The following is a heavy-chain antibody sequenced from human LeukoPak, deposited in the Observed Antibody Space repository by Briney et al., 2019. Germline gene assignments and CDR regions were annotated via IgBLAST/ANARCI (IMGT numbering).Heavy chain of an antibody. CDR3: ARASPYCSGGSCPYYFDY. V-gene: IGHV4-34*01. D-gene: IGHD2-15*01. J-gene: IGHJ4*02. CDR1: GGSFSGYY. Sequence: SETLSLTCAVYGGSFSGYYWNWIRQPPGKGLEWIGEINHSGSTNYNPSLKSRVTISVDTSKNQFSLKLSSVTAADTAVYYCARASPYCSGGSCPYYFDYWGQGTLVTVSS. CDR2: INHSGST.